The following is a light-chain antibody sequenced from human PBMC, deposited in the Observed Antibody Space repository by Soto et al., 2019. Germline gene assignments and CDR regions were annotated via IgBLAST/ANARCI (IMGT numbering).Light chain of an antibody. V-gene: IGLV2-14*01. J-gene: IGLJ1*01. CDR1: SSDVGAYNH. CDR3: ISYTGSSTSYV. Sequence: QSALTQPASVSGSPGQSIPISCTGTSSDVGAYNHVAWYQQHPGKAPKFMIYEVSNRPSGVSNRFSGSKSGNTASLTISGLQAEDEADYYCISYTGSSTSYVFGTGTKVTVL. CDR2: EVS.